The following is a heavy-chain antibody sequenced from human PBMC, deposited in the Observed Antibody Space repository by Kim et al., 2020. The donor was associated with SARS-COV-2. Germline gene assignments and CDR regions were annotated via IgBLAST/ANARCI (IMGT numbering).Heavy chain of an antibody. J-gene: IGHJ4*02. CDR2: ISWHSGDI. V-gene: IGHV3-9*01. Sequence: GGSLRLSCVASGFSFDGHGLYWVRQAPGKGLEWVAGISWHSGDIAYGDSVRGRFTISRDNTKTSLHLEMRSLRSEDTALYYCAMNGGTPGWALGYWGQGTLVTVSS. CDR3: AMNGGTPGWALGY. CDR1: GFSFDGHG. D-gene: IGHD1-1*01.